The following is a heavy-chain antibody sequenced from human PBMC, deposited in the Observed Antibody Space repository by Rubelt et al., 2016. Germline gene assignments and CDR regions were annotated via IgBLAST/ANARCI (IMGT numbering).Heavy chain of an antibody. CDR2: IKQDGSEK. V-gene: IGHV3-7*01. CDR1: GFTFSSYW. D-gene: IGHD2-2*01. Sequence: EVQLVESGGGLVQPGRSLRLSCAASGFTFSSYWMSWVRQAPGKGLEWVANIKQDGSEKYCVSFVEVRFTSSRESAQNSLYREMNSLRAEDTAVYYCARSCGVPAASDFDYWGQGTLVTVSS. J-gene: IGHJ4*02. CDR3: ARSCGVPAASDFDY.